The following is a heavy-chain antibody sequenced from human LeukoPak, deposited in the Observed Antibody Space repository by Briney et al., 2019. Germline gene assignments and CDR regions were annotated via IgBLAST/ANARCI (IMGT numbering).Heavy chain of an antibody. V-gene: IGHV1-18*01. CDR1: GYTFTSYG. CDR3: ARDNYYYGSGSLDY. J-gene: IGHJ4*02. D-gene: IGHD3-10*01. CDR2: ISAYNGNT. Sequence: APVKVSCKASGYTFTSYGISWVRQAPGQGLEWMGWISAYNGNTNYAQKLQGRVTMTTDTSTSTAYMELRSLRSDDTAVYYCARDNYYYGSGSLDYWGQGTLVTVSS.